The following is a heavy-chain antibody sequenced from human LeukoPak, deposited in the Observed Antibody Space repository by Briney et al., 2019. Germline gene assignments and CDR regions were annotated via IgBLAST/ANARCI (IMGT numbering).Heavy chain of an antibody. V-gene: IGHV1-46*01. CDR1: GYTFTSYY. J-gene: IGHJ4*02. CDR3: GRSRWSSPFDY. Sequence: ASVKVSCKASGYTFTSYYMHWVRQAPGQGLEWMGIINPSGGSTSYAQKFQGRVTMTRDTSTSTVYMELSSLRSEATAVYYCGRSRWSSPFDYWGQGTLVTVSS. CDR2: INPSGGST. D-gene: IGHD5-24*01.